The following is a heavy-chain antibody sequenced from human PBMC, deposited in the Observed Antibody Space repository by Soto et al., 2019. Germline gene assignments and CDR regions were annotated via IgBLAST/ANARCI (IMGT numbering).Heavy chain of an antibody. CDR3: ARSGGLDRDFNY. J-gene: IGHJ4*02. V-gene: IGHV1-69*12. Sequence: QVQLVQSGAEVKKPGSSVKVSCKASEGTFSSDSFSWVRQAPGQGLEWMGGIIPMFDTPIYAQKFHDRVTITADESTSTAYMQLSSLRSGDTAVYYCARSGGLDRDFNYWGQGSLVTVSS. D-gene: IGHD2-15*01. CDR2: IIPMFDTP. CDR1: EGTFSSDS.